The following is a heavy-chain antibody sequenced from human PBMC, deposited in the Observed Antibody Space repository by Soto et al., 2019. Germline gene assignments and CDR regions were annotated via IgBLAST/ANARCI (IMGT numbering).Heavy chain of an antibody. Sequence: GASVKVSCKASGGTFSSYAISWVRQAPGQGLEWMGGIIPIFGTANYAQKFQGRVTITADESTSTAYMELSSLRSEDTAVYYCARDRQMRCSGGSCHGNYYYYGMDVWGQGTTVTVSS. CDR1: GGTFSSYA. D-gene: IGHD2-15*01. CDR2: IIPIFGTA. J-gene: IGHJ6*02. V-gene: IGHV1-69*13. CDR3: ARDRQMRCSGGSCHGNYYYYGMDV.